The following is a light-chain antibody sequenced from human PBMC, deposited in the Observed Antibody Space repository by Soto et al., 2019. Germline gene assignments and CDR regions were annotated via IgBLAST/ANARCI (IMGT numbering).Light chain of an antibody. Sequence: SALTQPPSASGSPGQSVTISRAGTSSDVGGYNYVSWYQQYPGKVPKLMIYEVSERPSGVPDRFSGSKSGNTAFLTVSGLQAEDEADYYCLSYADTAYVFGTGTKVTVL. CDR3: LSYADTAYV. V-gene: IGLV2-8*01. J-gene: IGLJ1*01. CDR1: SSDVGGYNY. CDR2: EVS.